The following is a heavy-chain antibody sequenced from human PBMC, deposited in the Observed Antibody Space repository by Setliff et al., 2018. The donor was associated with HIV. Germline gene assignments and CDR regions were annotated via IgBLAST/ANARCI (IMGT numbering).Heavy chain of an antibody. D-gene: IGHD3-22*01. CDR2: IKSRSAGGTT. CDR1: GFTFAAAW. J-gene: IGHJ3*01. V-gene: IGHV3-15*01. Sequence: PGGSLRLSCAGSGFTFAAAWISWVRRAPGRGLEWVGRIKSRSAGGTTDYAAPVRGRFTISRDDSRDTVYLQKNSLKTEDTATYYCTTAPYPMIVASISKDAFDVWGQGTMVTVSS. CDR3: TTAPYPMIVASISKDAFDV.